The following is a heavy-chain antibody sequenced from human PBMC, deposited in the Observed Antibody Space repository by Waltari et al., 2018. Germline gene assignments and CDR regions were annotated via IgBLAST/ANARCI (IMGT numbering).Heavy chain of an antibody. CDR3: ARGLDYDSSGYYLGY. V-gene: IGHV4-34*01. D-gene: IGHD3-22*01. CDR1: GGSFSGYY. Sequence: QVQLQQWGSGLLKPSETLSLTCAVYGGSFSGYYWSWIRQPPGKGLEWIGEINHRGSTNSNPSLKSRVTISVDTSKNQFSLKLSSVTAADTAVYYCARGLDYDSSGYYLGYWGQGTLVTVSS. CDR2: INHRGST. J-gene: IGHJ4*02.